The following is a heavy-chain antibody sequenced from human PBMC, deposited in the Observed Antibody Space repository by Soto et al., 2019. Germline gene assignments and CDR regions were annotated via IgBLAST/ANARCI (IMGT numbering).Heavy chain of an antibody. CDR3: ASTIFGVGNPSDYYYYGMDV. D-gene: IGHD3-3*01. J-gene: IGHJ6*02. CDR2: IYPGDSDT. Sequence: GEALKISCKGSGYSFTSYWIGWVRQMPGKGLELMGIIYPGDSDTRYSPSFQGQVTISADKSISTAYLQWSSLKASDTAMYYCASTIFGVGNPSDYYYYGMDVWGQGTTVTVSS. CDR1: GYSFTSYW. V-gene: IGHV5-51*01.